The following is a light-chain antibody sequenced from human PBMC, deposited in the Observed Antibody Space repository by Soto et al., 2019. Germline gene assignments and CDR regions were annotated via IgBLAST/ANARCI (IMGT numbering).Light chain of an antibody. V-gene: IGLV1-47*02. CDR2: SNN. CDR3: AAWDDSLSAWL. CDR1: SSNIGSNY. J-gene: IGLJ3*02. Sequence: SVLTQPPSAAGNPGQRVTVSCSGSSSNIGSNYVYWYQQLPGTAPKLLIYSNNQRPSGVPDRFSGSKSGTSASLAISGLRSEDEADYYCAAWDDSLSAWLFGGGTQLTVL.